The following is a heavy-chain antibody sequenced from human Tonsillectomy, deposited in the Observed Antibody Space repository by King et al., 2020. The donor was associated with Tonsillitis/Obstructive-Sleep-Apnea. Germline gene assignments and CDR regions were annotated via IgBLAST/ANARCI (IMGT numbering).Heavy chain of an antibody. D-gene: IGHD1-26*01. V-gene: IGHV3-53*01. CDR2: IYSGGNT. J-gene: IGHJ4*02. CDR1: GFTVSSNY. CDR3: AREGGGSYAWFDY. Sequence: VQLVESGGGLIQPGGSLRLSCAASGFTVSSNYMSWVRQAPGKGLEWVSVIYSGGNTYYADSVKGRFTIFRDNSKNLLYLQMNSLRAEDTAVYYCAREGGGSYAWFDYWGQGTLVTVSS.